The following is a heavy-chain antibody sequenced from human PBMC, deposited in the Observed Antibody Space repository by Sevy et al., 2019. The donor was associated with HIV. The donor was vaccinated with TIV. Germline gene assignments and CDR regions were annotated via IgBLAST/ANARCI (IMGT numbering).Heavy chain of an antibody. V-gene: IGHV4-30-4*01. Sequence: SETLSLTCTVSGGSISSGDYYWSWIRQPPGKALEWIGYMYYTGSTYYNPSLKSRVTISLDTSKNQFSLKLSSVTAADTAIYYCASQTYYYDSSRGYWFDPWGQGTLVTVSS. CDR2: MYYTGST. CDR3: ASQTYYYDSSRGYWFDP. D-gene: IGHD3-22*01. J-gene: IGHJ5*02. CDR1: GGSISSGDYY.